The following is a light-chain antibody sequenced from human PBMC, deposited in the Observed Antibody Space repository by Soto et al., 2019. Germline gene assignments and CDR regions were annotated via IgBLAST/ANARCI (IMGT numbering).Light chain of an antibody. CDR3: QQYNNWRYT. Sequence: EILMTQSPATLSVSPGERVTLSCRASESVSSYLAWYQQKRGQAPRLLIYGGSTRATSIPARFSGSGPGTEFTLTISSLQSEDFAVYYCQQYNNWRYTFGQGTKLEIK. CDR1: ESVSSY. J-gene: IGKJ2*01. CDR2: GGS. V-gene: IGKV3-15*01.